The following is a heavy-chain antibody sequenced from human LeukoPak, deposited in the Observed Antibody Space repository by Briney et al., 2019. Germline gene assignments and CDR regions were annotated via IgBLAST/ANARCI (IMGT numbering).Heavy chain of an antibody. D-gene: IGHD2-2*01. V-gene: IGHV1-2*02. CDR3: ARDWSLSTSSTSSNWFDP. CDR2: TNPNSGGT. Sequence: ASVKVSCKASGYTFTGYYMHWVRQAPGQGLEWMGWTNPNSGGTNYAQKFQGRVTMTRDTSISTAYMELSRLRSDDTAVYYCARDWSLSTSSTSSNWFDPWGQGTLVTVSS. CDR1: GYTFTGYY. J-gene: IGHJ5*02.